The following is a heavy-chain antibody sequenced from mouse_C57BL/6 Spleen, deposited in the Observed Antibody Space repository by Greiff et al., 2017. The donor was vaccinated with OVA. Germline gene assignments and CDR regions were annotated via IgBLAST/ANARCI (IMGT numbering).Heavy chain of an antibody. CDR2: ISSGGSYT. V-gene: IGHV5-6*01. CDR3: ARPSGGNAMDY. J-gene: IGHJ4*01. Sequence: EVQLVESGGDLVKPGGSLKLSCAASGFTFSSYGMSWVRQTPDKRLEWVATISSGGSYTYYPDSVKGRFTISRDNAKNTLYLQMSSLKSEDTAMYYCARPSGGNAMDYWGQGTSVTVSS. CDR1: GFTFSSYG.